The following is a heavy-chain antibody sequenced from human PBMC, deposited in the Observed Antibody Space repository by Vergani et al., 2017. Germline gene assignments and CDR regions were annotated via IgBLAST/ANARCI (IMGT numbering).Heavy chain of an antibody. Sequence: EVQLVESGGGLVQPGGSLRLSCAASGFTFSSYEMNWVRQAPGKGLEWVSYISSSGSTIYYADSVKGRFTISRDNAKNSLYLQMNSLRAEDTAVYYCARGGSSWLYYYYGMDVCGQGTTVTVSS. J-gene: IGHJ6*02. CDR1: GFTFSSYE. CDR2: ISSSGSTI. CDR3: ARGGSSWLYYYYGMDV. D-gene: IGHD6-13*01. V-gene: IGHV3-48*03.